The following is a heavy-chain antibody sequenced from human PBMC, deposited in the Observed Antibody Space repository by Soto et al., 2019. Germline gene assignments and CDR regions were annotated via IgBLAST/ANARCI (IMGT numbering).Heavy chain of an antibody. D-gene: IGHD3-22*01. CDR3: VKYYYDSSGYYGLNAYGS. J-gene: IGHJ3*02. CDR2: ISSNGGST. V-gene: IGHV3-64D*06. Sequence: PGGSLRLSCSAYRFTFSSYAMHWVRQSPGKGLEYVSTISSNGGSTYYADSVKGRFTISRDNSKSMLYLQMSSLRAEDTAVYYCVKYYYDSSGYYGLNAYGSSRQGKMFTVSS. CDR1: RFTFSSYA.